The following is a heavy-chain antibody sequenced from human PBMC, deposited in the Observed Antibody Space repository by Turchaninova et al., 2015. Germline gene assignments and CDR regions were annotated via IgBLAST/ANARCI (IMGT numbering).Heavy chain of an antibody. V-gene: IGHV4-4*02. CDR1: GAPNSAINL. CDR2: IYHNGTA. D-gene: IGHD3-10*01. CDR3: ARDPSVVRGYNWFDP. J-gene: IGHJ5*02. Sequence: QVQLHGSGPGLAEPSGTLSLPSVVLGAPNSAINLGNWVRQPPGTGQEWIGQIYHNGTANYNPAVKSRVTMSVDRANNQFSLKMTSVTAADTAVYYCARDPSVVRGYNWFDPWGQGTLVTVSS.